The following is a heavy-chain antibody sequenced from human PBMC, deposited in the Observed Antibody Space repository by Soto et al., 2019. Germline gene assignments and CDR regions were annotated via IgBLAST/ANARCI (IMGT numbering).Heavy chain of an antibody. J-gene: IGHJ2*01. V-gene: IGHV4-59*01. CDR2: IYYSGSA. Sequence: QVQLQESGPGLVKPSETLSLTCTVSGGSISHYYWSWIRQPPGKGLEWIGYIYYSGSANYNPSLTSRVIISVATSKTQFSLKLSSVTAADTAVYFCARGGSSWSGAWYFDLWGRGTLVTVSS. D-gene: IGHD6-13*01. CDR3: ARGGSSWSGAWYFDL. CDR1: GGSISHYY.